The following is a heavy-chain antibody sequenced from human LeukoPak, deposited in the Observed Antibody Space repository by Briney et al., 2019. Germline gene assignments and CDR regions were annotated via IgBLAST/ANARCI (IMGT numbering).Heavy chain of an antibody. CDR1: GFTFSNYG. J-gene: IGHJ4*02. D-gene: IGHD2-2*01. Sequence: GGSLRLSCAASGFTFSNYGMSWVRQAPGKGLEWVSTISGSGSNTYYADSVKGRFTISRDNSKNTLYLQMNSLRAEDTAVYYCAKGKLGFCSSTYEPLCYFDSWGQGTLVTVSS. CDR2: ISGSGSNT. V-gene: IGHV3-23*01. CDR3: AKGKLGFCSSTYEPLCYFDS.